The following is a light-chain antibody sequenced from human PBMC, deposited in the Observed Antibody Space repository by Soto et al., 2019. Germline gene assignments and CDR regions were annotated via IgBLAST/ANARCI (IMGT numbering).Light chain of an antibody. CDR1: QVLLHSNGYTY. V-gene: IGKV2-28*01. J-gene: IGKJ5*01. CDR3: MQGTHWPIT. CDR2: LGS. Sequence: IVMSQSALSLHVTPVDPASISCRSSQVLLHSNGYTYLDWYLQKPGQSPHLLIYLGSNRASGVPDRFSGSGSGTDFTLKISRVEAEDVGVYYCMQGTHWPITFGQGTRLEI.